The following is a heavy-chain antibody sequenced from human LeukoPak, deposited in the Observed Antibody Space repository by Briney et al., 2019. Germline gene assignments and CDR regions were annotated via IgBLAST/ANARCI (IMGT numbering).Heavy chain of an antibody. CDR1: GYSFTSYW. CDR3: AKISLAGDYFDY. J-gene: IGHJ4*02. D-gene: IGHD6-19*01. CDR2: INPRDSDT. V-gene: IGHV5-51*01. Sequence: GESLKISCKGSGYSFTSYWIAWVRQMPGKGLEWMGIINPRDSDTRYSPSFLGQVTFSADKSINTAHLQWRSLKAPDTAMYYCAKISLAGDYFDYWGQGTLVIVSS.